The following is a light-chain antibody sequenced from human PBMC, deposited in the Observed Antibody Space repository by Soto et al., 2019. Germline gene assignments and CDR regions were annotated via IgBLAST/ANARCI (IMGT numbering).Light chain of an antibody. V-gene: IGKV3-20*01. Sequence: EIVLTQSPGTLSLSPGERATLSCRASHSVNSRSLAWYQQKPGQAPRLLLYAASDRASGIPGRFSGRGSGTDFTLTISRLEPEDFAVYYCQQYGSSVLTFGQGTKVDIK. CDR3: QQYGSSVLT. J-gene: IGKJ1*01. CDR2: AAS. CDR1: HSVNSRS.